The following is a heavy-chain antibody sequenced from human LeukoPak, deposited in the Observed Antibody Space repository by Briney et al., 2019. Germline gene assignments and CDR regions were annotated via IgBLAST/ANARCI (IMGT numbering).Heavy chain of an antibody. J-gene: IGHJ4*02. CDR3: TTGHIVVVTAITVDY. CDR1: GFTFSSYS. D-gene: IGHD2-21*02. Sequence: GGSLRLSCAASGFTFSSYSMNWVRQAPGKGLEWVSSISSSSSYIYYADSVKGRFTISRDNAKNSLYLQMNSLRAEDTAVYYCTTGHIVVVTAITVDYWGQGTLVTVSS. V-gene: IGHV3-21*01. CDR2: ISSSSSYI.